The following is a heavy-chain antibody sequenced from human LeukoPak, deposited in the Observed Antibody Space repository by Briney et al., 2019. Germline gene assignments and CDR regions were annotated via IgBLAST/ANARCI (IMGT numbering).Heavy chain of an antibody. CDR3: GRDIVDGGDDY. Sequence: GGSLRLSCAASRFTFSTYSMNWVRQAPGKGLEWVSSISSRSTYIYYADSVKGRFTISRDNAKNSLYLQMNSLRAEDTGVYYCGRDIVDGGDDYWGQGTLVTVSS. J-gene: IGHJ4*02. CDR2: ISSRSTYI. CDR1: RFTFSTYS. V-gene: IGHV3-21*01. D-gene: IGHD2-21*02.